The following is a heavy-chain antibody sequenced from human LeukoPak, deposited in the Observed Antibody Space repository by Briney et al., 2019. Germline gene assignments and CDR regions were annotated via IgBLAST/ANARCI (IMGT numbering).Heavy chain of an antibody. CDR1: GITFSNSA. Sequence: GGSLRLSCVPSGITFSNSALSWVRQAPGKGLEWVGRIKSKTDGGTTDYAAPVKGRFTISRDDSKNTLYLQMNSLKTEDTAVYYCTTDPRPIFGGGGGYYYYYMDVWGKGTTVTVSS. CDR2: IKSKTDGGTT. CDR3: TTDPRPIFGGGGGYYYYYMDV. D-gene: IGHD3-3*01. J-gene: IGHJ6*03. V-gene: IGHV3-15*01.